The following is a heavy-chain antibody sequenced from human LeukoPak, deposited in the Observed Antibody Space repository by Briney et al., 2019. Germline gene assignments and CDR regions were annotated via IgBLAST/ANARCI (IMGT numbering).Heavy chain of an antibody. D-gene: IGHD3-10*01. J-gene: IGHJ5*02. V-gene: IGHV4-61*02. CDR2: IYTSGST. Sequence: SETLSLTCTVSGCSISSGTYYWTWIPQPAGKGLEWIGRIYTSGSTNYNPSLKSRDNISVDTSKNQFSLKLRSVTAADTAVYYCAREVLSMVRGVIPKEAWGWFDPWGQGTLVTVSS. CDR1: GCSISSGTYY. CDR3: AREVLSMVRGVIPKEAWGWFDP.